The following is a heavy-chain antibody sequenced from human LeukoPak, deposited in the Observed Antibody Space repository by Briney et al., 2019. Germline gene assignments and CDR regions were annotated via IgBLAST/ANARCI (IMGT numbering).Heavy chain of an antibody. J-gene: IGHJ4*02. CDR3: ARGPMIVVVTIPFAY. V-gene: IGHV1-46*01. CDR2: INPSGGST. D-gene: IGHD3-22*01. Sequence: ASVKVSCKASGYTFTSYYMHWVRQAPGQGLEWMGIINPSGGSTSYAQKFQGRVTMTRDTSTSTVYMELSSLRSEDTAVYYCARGPMIVVVTIPFAYWGQGTLVTVSS. CDR1: GYTFTSYY.